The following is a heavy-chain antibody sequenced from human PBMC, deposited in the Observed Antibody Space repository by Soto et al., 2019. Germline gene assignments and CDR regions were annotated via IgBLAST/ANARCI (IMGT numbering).Heavy chain of an antibody. CDR1: GYTFTSYA. D-gene: IGHD6-13*01. J-gene: IGHJ5*02. CDR2: INAGNGNT. Sequence: QVQLVQSGAEEKKPGASVKVSCKASGYTFTSYAMHWVRQAPGQRLEWMGWINAGNGNTKYSQKFQGRVTITRDTSASTAYMELSSLRSEDTAVYYCVAAAAGIGRPFDPWGQGTLVTVSS. V-gene: IGHV1-3*05. CDR3: VAAAAGIGRPFDP.